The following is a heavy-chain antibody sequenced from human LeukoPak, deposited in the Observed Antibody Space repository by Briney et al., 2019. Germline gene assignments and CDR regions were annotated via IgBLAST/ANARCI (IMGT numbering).Heavy chain of an antibody. D-gene: IGHD3-9*01. J-gene: IGHJ3*02. CDR1: GFTFSSYW. CDR3: ARGGEIRYFDWSWRDAFDI. Sequence: GGSLRLSCAASGFTFSSYWMHWVRQAPGKGLVWVSRINSDGSSTSYADSVKGRFTISRDNAKNTLYLQMNRLRAEDTAVYYCARGGEIRYFDWSWRDAFDIWGQGTMVTVSS. CDR2: INSDGSST. V-gene: IGHV3-74*01.